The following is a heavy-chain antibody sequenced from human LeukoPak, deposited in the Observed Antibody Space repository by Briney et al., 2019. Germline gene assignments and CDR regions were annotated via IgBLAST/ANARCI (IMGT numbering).Heavy chain of an antibody. J-gene: IGHJ4*02. Sequence: GASVKVSCKASGGTFSSYAISWVRQAPGQGLEWMGGIIPIFGTANYAQKFQGRVTITTDESTSTAYMELSSLRSEDTAVYYCARGTPSTVTTVSFDYWGQGTPVTVSS. D-gene: IGHD4-17*01. CDR1: GGTFSSYA. CDR2: IIPIFGTA. V-gene: IGHV1-69*05. CDR3: ARGTPSTVTTVSFDY.